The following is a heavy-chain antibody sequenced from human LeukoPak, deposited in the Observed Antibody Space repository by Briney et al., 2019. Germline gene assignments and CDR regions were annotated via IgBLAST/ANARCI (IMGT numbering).Heavy chain of an antibody. Sequence: GGSLRLSCSASGFTFSSYAMHWVRQAPGKGLEYVSAISSNGGSTYYADSVKGRFTISRDNSKNTLYLQMNSLRAEDTAVYYCARERGAAVDYWGQGTLVTVSS. J-gene: IGHJ4*02. V-gene: IGHV3-64*04. CDR2: ISSNGGST. D-gene: IGHD1-26*01. CDR1: GFTFSSYA. CDR3: ARERGAAVDY.